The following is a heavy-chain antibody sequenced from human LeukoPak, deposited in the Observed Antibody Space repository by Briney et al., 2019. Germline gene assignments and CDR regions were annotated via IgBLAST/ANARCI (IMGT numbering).Heavy chain of an antibody. D-gene: IGHD6-13*01. CDR3: ARIDSTWYIFDF. Sequence: GGSLRLSCTASGFTFSTHWMTWVRQAPGKGLEWVANIKMDASEKYYQDSVKGRFTISRDNVKNSLYLQMDSLRAEDTAVYYCARIDSTWYIFDFWGQGTLVTASS. J-gene: IGHJ4*02. CDR1: GFTFSTHW. CDR2: IKMDASEK. V-gene: IGHV3-7*01.